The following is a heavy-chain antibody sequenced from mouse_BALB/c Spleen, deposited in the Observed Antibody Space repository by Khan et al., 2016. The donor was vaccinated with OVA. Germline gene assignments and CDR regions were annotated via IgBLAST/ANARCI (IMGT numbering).Heavy chain of an antibody. CDR3: ARIEDI. D-gene: IGHD1-3*01. V-gene: IGHV2-9*02. Sequence: QVQLQQSGPGLVAPSQSLSITFTVSGFSLPSYGVHWVRQPPGKGLEWLGVIWAGGSTNFTSALMSRLSISKANSQRQVFLKMNSLQTDDTAMNYCARIEDIWGQGTTLTVSS. CDR2: IWAGGST. CDR1: GFSLPSYG. J-gene: IGHJ2*01.